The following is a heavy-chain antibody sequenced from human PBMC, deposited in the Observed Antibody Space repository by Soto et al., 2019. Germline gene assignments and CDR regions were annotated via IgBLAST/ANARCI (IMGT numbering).Heavy chain of an antibody. Sequence: QVQLVESGGGVVQPGRSLRLSCAASGFTFSSYGMHWVRQAPGKGLEWVAVISYDGSNKYYADSVKGRFTISRDNSKNTLYRQMNSLRAEDTAVYYCAQGGVVVPAAMSPWFDPWGQGTLVTVSS. V-gene: IGHV3-30*03. D-gene: IGHD2-2*01. J-gene: IGHJ5*02. CDR1: GFTFSSYG. CDR2: ISYDGSNK. CDR3: AQGGVVVPAAMSPWFDP.